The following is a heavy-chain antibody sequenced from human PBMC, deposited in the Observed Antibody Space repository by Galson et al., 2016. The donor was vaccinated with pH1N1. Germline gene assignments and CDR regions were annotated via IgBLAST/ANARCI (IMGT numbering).Heavy chain of an antibody. Sequence: SLRLSCAASGFAFNDYAVHWVRQAPGKGLEWVAIISYEGSDKYYADSVKGRFTISRDNSKKMLYLQMQSLRAGDTDLYYCAREGKRWQQFEAFDMWGQGTMVTVSS. CDR2: ISYEGSDK. V-gene: IGHV3-30*04. D-gene: IGHD5-24*01. J-gene: IGHJ3*02. CDR1: GFAFNDYA. CDR3: AREGKRWQQFEAFDM.